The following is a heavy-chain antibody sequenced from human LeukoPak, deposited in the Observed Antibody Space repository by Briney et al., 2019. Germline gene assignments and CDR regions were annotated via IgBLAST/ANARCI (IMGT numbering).Heavy chain of an antibody. CDR2: INSDGSIT. J-gene: IGHJ4*02. V-gene: IGHV3-74*01. CDR1: GFSFSGYW. Sequence: PGGSLRLSCAASGFSFSGYWLHWVRQAPGKGLVWVSRINSDGSITTYADSVKGRFTISRDNAKNTMYLQMSSLRAEDTAVYYCARDRVYCGSTSCNAYYFDYWGQGTLVTVSS. D-gene: IGHD2-2*01. CDR3: ARDRVYCGSTSCNAYYFDY.